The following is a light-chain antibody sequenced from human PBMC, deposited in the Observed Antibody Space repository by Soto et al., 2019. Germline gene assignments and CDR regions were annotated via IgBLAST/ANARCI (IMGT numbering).Light chain of an antibody. Sequence: DIQMTQSPSTLSASVGDRVTITCRASQSISSWLAWYQQKPGKAPKLLIYDASSLESGVPSRCSGSGSGTEFTLTISSLQPYDFATYYCQQYNSYWTFGQGTKVEIK. V-gene: IGKV1-5*01. J-gene: IGKJ1*01. CDR1: QSISSW. CDR2: DAS. CDR3: QQYNSYWT.